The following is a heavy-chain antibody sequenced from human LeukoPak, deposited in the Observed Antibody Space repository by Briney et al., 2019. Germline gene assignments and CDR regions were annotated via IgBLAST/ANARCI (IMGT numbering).Heavy chain of an antibody. CDR2: ISYDGSNK. D-gene: IGHD6-19*01. V-gene: IGHV3-30-3*01. J-gene: IGHJ3*02. CDR1: GFTFSSYA. Sequence: GGSLRLSCAASGFTFSSYAMHWVRQAPGKGLEWVAVISYDGSNKYYADSVEGRFTISRDNSKNTLYLQMNSLRAEDTAVYYCAKDTDSSGWYDAFDIWGQGTMVTVSS. CDR3: AKDTDSSGWYDAFDI.